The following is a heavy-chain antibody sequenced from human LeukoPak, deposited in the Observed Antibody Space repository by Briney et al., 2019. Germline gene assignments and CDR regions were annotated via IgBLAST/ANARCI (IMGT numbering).Heavy chain of an antibody. Sequence: PGGSLRLSCAASGFTFSNYWMSWVRQAPGKGLEWVANIKRDGSVKQYVDSIKGRFTISRDNAKNTLYLQMDSLRVEDTAVYYCARFSRVEWSFWGQGTLVTVSS. CDR3: ARFSRVEWSF. CDR2: IKRDGSVK. CDR1: GFTFSNYW. J-gene: IGHJ4*02. D-gene: IGHD3-3*01. V-gene: IGHV3-7*01.